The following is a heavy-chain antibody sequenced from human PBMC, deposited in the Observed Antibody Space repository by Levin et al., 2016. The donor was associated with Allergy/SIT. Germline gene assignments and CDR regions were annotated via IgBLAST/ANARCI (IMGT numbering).Heavy chain of an antibody. CDR3: ARDYYGSGRYRVSWFDP. D-gene: IGHD3-10*01. CDR2: INPNSGGT. J-gene: IGHJ5*02. V-gene: IGHV1-2*02. CDR1: GYTFTGYY. Sequence: ASVKVSCKASGYTFTGYYMHWVRQAPGQGLEWMGWINPNSGGTNYAQKFQGRVTMTRDTSISTAYMELSRLRSDDTAVYYCARDYYGSGRYRVSWFDPWGQGTLVTVSS.